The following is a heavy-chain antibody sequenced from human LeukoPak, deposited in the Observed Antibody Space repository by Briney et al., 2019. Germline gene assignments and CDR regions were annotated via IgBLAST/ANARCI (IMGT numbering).Heavy chain of an antibody. J-gene: IGHJ4*02. CDR2: ISYDGSNK. CDR1: GFTFSSYA. V-gene: IGHV3-30-3*01. Sequence: PGRSLRLSCAASGFTFSSYAMHWVRQAPGKGLEWVAVISYDGSNKYYADSVKGRFTISRDNSKNTLYLQMNSLRAEDTALYHCARVRPYYYDSSGYYPYYFDYWGQGTLVTVSS. CDR3: ARVRPYYYDSSGYYPYYFDY. D-gene: IGHD3-22*01.